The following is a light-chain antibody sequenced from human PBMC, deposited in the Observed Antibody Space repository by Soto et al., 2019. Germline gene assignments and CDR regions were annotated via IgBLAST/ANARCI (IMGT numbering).Light chain of an antibody. V-gene: IGLV1-40*01. J-gene: IGLJ3*02. Sequence: QSVLTQPPSVSGAPGQRVTISCTGSSSNIGAGYDVHWYQQLPGTAPKLLIYGNSNRPSGVPDRLSGSKSGTSASLAITGLXXXXXXXYYCQSYDSSLSGWVFGGGTKLTV. CDR1: SSNIGAGYD. CDR2: GNS. CDR3: QSYDSSLSGWV.